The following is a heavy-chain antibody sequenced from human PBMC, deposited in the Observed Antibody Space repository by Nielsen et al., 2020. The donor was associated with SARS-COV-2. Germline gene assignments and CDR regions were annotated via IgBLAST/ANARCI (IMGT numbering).Heavy chain of an antibody. D-gene: IGHD6-19*01. CDR3: ARGAEQWTRTYHV. V-gene: IGHV3-7*02. Sequence: GESLKISCEASGFTFSKYWMNWVRQAPGKGLEWVAKINQDGSDKYYVESLNGRFTISRDNVENSLYLQMNNLRAEDTAVYYCARGAEQWTRTYHVWGQGTMVTVSS. CDR2: INQDGSDK. CDR1: GFTFSKYW. J-gene: IGHJ3*01.